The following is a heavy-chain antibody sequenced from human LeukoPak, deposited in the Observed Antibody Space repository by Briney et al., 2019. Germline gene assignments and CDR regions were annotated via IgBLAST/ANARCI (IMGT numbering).Heavy chain of an antibody. CDR2: ISWNSGSI. Sequence: GGSLRLSCAASGFTFDDYAMHWVRQAPGKGLEWVSGISWNSGSIGYADSVKGRFTISRDNAKNSLYLQMNSLRTEDSALYYCAKETRYCSGGSCYRYFDYWGQGTLVTVSS. D-gene: IGHD2-15*01. CDR1: GFTFDDYA. J-gene: IGHJ4*02. V-gene: IGHV3-9*01. CDR3: AKETRYCSGGSCYRYFDY.